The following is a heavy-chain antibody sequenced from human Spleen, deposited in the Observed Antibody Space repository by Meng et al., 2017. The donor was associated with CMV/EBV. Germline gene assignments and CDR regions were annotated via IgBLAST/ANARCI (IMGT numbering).Heavy chain of an antibody. CDR1: IFTISRYW. J-gene: IGHJ4*02. V-gene: IGHV3-74*01. Sequence: LSCAAAIFTISRYWVHWLHQAPGKGLVWVSHINADKCITNYAISVNGRFTIARDNTKSTLYLHMNILSAEDTAIYYCAVDPVRSDSYWGQGILVTVSS. CDR3: AVDPVRSDSY. CDR2: INADKCIT. D-gene: IGHD3-10*01.